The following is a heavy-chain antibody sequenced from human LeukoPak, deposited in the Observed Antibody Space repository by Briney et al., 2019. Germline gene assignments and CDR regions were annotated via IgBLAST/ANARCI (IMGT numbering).Heavy chain of an antibody. CDR1: GFTFSSYG. CDR3: ARDGRRSGYYSSPFDY. Sequence: PGGSLRLSCAASGFTFSSYGMNWVRQAPGKGLEWVSSISSSSSYIYYADSVKGRFTISRDNAKNSLYLQMNSLRAEDTAVYYCARDGRRSGYYSSPFDYWGQGTLVTVSS. D-gene: IGHD3-22*01. V-gene: IGHV3-21*01. CDR2: ISSSSSYI. J-gene: IGHJ4*02.